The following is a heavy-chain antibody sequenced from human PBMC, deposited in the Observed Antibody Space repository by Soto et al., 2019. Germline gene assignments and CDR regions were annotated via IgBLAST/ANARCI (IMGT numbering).Heavy chain of an antibody. V-gene: IGHV3-15*01. CDR1: GFTINNAW. D-gene: IGHD1-7*01. Sequence: GGSLRLSCAASGFTINNAWMSWVRQAPGKGLEWVGRIKSKGNGGTADYAAPVKGRFTISRDDSKNMLYLQMNSLKAEDTAVYYCAELAPELSTSPRYFDSWGQGALVTVSS. CDR2: IKSKGNGGTA. J-gene: IGHJ4*03. CDR3: AELAPELSTSPRYFDS.